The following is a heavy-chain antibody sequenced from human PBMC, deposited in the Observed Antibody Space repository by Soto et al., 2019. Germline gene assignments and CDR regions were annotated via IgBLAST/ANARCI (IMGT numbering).Heavy chain of an antibody. J-gene: IGHJ4*02. Sequence: EVQLVQSGAEVKKPGESLRISCKCSGYSFTSYWISWVRQMPGKGVEWMGRIDPSDSYTNYSPSFHGHVTISADKSISTVYRQWSSLKASATAMYYCARLQAAAGDNDLTFDYWGQGTLVTVSS. CDR3: ARLQAAAGDNDLTFDY. D-gene: IGHD6-13*01. V-gene: IGHV5-10-1*01. CDR1: GYSFTSYW. CDR2: IDPSDSYT.